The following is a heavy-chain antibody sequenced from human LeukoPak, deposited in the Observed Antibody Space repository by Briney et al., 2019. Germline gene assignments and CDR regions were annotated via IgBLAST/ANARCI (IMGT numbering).Heavy chain of an antibody. CDR1: GFTFDDYT. V-gene: IGHV3-43*01. J-gene: IGHJ6*03. CDR3: AKDFSADWLQFTYMDV. Sequence: QPGGSLRLSCAASGFTFDDYTMHWVRQAPGKGLEWVSLIKGRFTISRDNSKNSLYLQVNSLRTEDTALYFCAKDFSADWLQFTYMDVWGKGTTVTVSS. CDR2: I. D-gene: IGHD3-9*01.